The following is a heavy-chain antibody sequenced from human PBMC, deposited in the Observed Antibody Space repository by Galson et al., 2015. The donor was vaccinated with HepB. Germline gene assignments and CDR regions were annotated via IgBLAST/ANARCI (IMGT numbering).Heavy chain of an antibody. J-gene: IGHJ6*02. Sequence: SLRLSCAASGLTFSSYAMSWVRQAPGKGLEWVSAISGSGGSTYYADSVKGRFTISRDNSMNTLYLQMNSLRAEDTAVYYCAKDQVTMVRGPRGPGVGYYYGMDVWGQGTTVTVSS. D-gene: IGHD3-10*01. CDR3: AKDQVTMVRGPRGPGVGYYYGMDV. CDR2: ISGSGGST. CDR1: GLTFSSYA. V-gene: IGHV3-23*01.